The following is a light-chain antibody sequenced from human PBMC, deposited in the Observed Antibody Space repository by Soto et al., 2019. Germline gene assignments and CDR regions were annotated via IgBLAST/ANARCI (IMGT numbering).Light chain of an antibody. Sequence: QLTQSPSSLSASVGDRVTITCRASQDVSLYLAWYQQKAGKAPKLLIYGASTLQSGVPSRFSGFGSGTEFTLTISSLQPEDFATYHCQQLQRTPFTFGPGTTVDV. V-gene: IGKV1-9*01. CDR3: QQLQRTPFT. J-gene: IGKJ3*01. CDR1: QDVSLY. CDR2: GAS.